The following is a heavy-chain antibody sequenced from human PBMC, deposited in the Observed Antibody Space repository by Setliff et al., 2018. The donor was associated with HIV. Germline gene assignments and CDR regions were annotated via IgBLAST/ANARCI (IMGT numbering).Heavy chain of an antibody. D-gene: IGHD3-22*01. CDR3: ARIGFGYYDNSGARYFDY. J-gene: IGHJ4*02. V-gene: IGHV1-3*01. Sequence: ASVKVSCKASGYSFTNYIMTWVRQAPGQRLEWMGWINGNIKYSQKFQDRVTITRDTSASTVYMDLSSLTSEDTAVYYCARIGFGYYDNSGARYFDYWGQGTLVTVSS. CDR2: INGNI. CDR1: GYSFTNYI.